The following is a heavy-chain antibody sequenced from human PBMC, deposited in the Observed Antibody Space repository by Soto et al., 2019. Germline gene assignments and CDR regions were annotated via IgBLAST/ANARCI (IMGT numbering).Heavy chain of an antibody. V-gene: IGHV3-30*18. CDR2: TSYDGTNK. J-gene: IGHJ6*02. CDR1: GFTFSTHG. Sequence: PGGSLRLSCEVSGFTFSTHGMHWVRQAPGKGLEWVAGTSYDGTNKYYARSVQGRFTISRENSMKTLYLQMNSLRTEDTAVYYCAKDLSGARWYYDALDDWGQGTTVTVSS. CDR3: AKDLSGARWYYDALDD. D-gene: IGHD2-15*01.